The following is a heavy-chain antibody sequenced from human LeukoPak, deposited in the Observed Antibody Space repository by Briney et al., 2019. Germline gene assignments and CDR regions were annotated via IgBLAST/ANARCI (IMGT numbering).Heavy chain of an antibody. D-gene: IGHD6-13*01. Sequence: SETLSLTCAVYGGSFSGYYWSWIRQPPGKGLEWIGEINHSGSTNYNPSLKSRVTISVDTSKNQFSLKLSSVTAADTAVYYCARGQGGSSWYHPRSPFDYWGRGTLVTVSS. J-gene: IGHJ4*02. CDR3: ARGQGGSSWYHPRSPFDY. V-gene: IGHV4-34*01. CDR1: GGSFSGYY. CDR2: INHSGST.